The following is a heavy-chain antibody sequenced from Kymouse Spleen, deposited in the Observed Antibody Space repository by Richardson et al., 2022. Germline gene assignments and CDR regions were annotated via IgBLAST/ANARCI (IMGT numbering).Heavy chain of an antibody. CDR3: ARGGGYSYGPGMDV. Sequence: QVQLQESGPGLVKPSQTLSLTCTVSGGSISSGGYYWSWIRQHPGKGLEWIGYIYYSGSTYYNPSLKSRVTISVDTSKNQFSLKLSSVTAADTAVYYCARGGGYSYGPGMDVWGQGTTVTVSS. V-gene: IGHV4-31*03. D-gene: IGHD5-18,IGHD5-18*01. CDR1: GGSISSGGYY. J-gene: IGHJ6*02. CDR2: IYYSGST.